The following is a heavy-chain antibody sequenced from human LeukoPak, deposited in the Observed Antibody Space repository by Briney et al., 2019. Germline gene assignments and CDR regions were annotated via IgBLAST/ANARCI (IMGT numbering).Heavy chain of an antibody. CDR1: GYXLTELS. V-gene: IGHV1-24*01. J-gene: IGHJ5*02. CDR3: ATDRRLVAANNWFDP. Sequence: ASVKVSCKVSGYXLTELSIHWVRQAPGKGLEWMGGFDPEDGETIYAQKFQGRVTMTEDTSTDTAYMELSSLRSEDTAVYYCATDRRLVAANNWFDPWGQGTLVTVSS. D-gene: IGHD2-15*01. CDR2: FDPEDGET.